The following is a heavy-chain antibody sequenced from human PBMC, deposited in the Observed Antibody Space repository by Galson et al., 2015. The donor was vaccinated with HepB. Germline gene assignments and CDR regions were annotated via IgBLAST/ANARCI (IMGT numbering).Heavy chain of an antibody. J-gene: IGHJ3*02. CDR1: GGTFNSYA. D-gene: IGHD3-22*01. CDR3: ARDSYDSSGYDAFDI. Sequence: SVKVSCKASGGTFNSYAISWVRQAPGQGLEWMGGIIPIFGTANYAQKFQGRLTITADEFTSTAYMELSSLRSEDTAVYYCARDSYDSSGYDAFDIWGQGTMVTVSS. CDR2: IIPIFGTA. V-gene: IGHV1-69*13.